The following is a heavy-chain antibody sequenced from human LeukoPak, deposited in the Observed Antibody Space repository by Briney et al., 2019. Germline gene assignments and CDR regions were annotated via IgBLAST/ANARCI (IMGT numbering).Heavy chain of an antibody. Sequence: GGSLRLSCAASGFTFSSYGMHWVRQAPGRGLEWVAFIRYDGSNKYYADSVKRRFTISRDNSKNTLYLQMNSLRAEDTAVYYCAKEVDYYYYYMDVWGKGTTVTVSS. D-gene: IGHD2-15*01. J-gene: IGHJ6*03. CDR3: AKEVDYYYYYMDV. CDR2: IRYDGSNK. CDR1: GFTFSSYG. V-gene: IGHV3-30*02.